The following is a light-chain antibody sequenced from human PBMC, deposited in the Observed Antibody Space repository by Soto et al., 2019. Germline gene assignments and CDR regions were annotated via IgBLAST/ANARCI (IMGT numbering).Light chain of an antibody. J-gene: IGKJ1*01. Sequence: IQMTQSPSSVSASVGDRVTMTCRASQGVGGWLAWYQQKPGKVPKLLIYATSSLHSGVPSRFSGSGSGTDFTLTISSLQPEDFATYYCQQSYSTPRTFGQGTKVEIK. CDR2: ATS. CDR3: QQSYSTPRT. V-gene: IGKV1-12*01. CDR1: QGVGGW.